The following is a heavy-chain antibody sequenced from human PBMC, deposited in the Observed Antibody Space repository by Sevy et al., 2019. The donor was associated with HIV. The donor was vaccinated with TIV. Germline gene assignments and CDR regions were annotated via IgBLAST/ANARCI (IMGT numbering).Heavy chain of an antibody. J-gene: IGHJ4*02. CDR1: GFIYGDYA. CDR2: IRRKVYGGTT. V-gene: IGHV3-49*04. D-gene: IGHD3-3*01. Sequence: GGSLRLSCIGSGFIYGDYAMSWVRQAPGKGLEWVGFIRRKVYGGTTQYAASVNGRFTISRDDSQSIAYLQMISLKTEDTAVYYCTRVGSVTILSPWHYWGQGPLVTVSS. CDR3: TRVGSVTILSPWHY.